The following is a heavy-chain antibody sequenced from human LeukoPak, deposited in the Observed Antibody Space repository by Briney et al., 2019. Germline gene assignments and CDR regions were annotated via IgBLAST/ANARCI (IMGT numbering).Heavy chain of an antibody. CDR1: GGTFSSYA. J-gene: IGHJ4*02. CDR3: ARRLLQLWAQFDY. D-gene: IGHD5-18*01. Sequence: SVKVSCKASGGTFSSYAISWVRQAPGQGLEWMGGIIPILGTANYAQKFQGRVTITADESTSTAYMELSSLRSEDTAVYYCARRLLQLWAQFDYWGQGTLVTVSS. V-gene: IGHV1-69*13. CDR2: IIPILGTA.